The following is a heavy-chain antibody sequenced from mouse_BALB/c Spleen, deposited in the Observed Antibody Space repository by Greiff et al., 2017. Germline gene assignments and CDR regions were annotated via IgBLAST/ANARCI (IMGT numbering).Heavy chain of an antibody. Sequence: EVMVVESGGGLVKPGGSLKLSCAASGFTFSSYAMSWVRQTPEKRLEWVASISSGGSTYYPDSVKGRFTISRDNARNILYLQMSSLRSEDTAMYYCASDYGSSYPFAYWGQGTLVTVSA. CDR2: ISSGGST. D-gene: IGHD1-1*01. V-gene: IGHV5-6-5*01. J-gene: IGHJ3*01. CDR1: GFTFSSYA. CDR3: ASDYGSSYPFAY.